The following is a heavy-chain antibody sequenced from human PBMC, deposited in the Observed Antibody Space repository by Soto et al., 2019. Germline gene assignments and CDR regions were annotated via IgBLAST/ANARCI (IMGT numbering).Heavy chain of an antibody. CDR2: ISRDGSNK. V-gene: IGHV3-30*04. J-gene: IGHJ4*02. CDR3: ARSRSGAVADSFDF. Sequence: HPGGSLRLSCAASGFTFRSYAIHWVRQAPGKGLEWVAVISRDGSNKYYVDSVKGRFTISRGNSKDTVYLQMNSLRDEDSAMFYCARSRSGAVADSFDFWGQGTLVTVSS. CDR1: GFTFRSYA. D-gene: IGHD3-10*01.